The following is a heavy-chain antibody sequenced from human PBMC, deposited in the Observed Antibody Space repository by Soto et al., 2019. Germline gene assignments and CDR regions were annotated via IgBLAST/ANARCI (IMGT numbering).Heavy chain of an antibody. CDR1: GGTFSSYV. J-gene: IGHJ6*02. CDR2: ITPIFGTP. Sequence: QVQLVQSGAEVKKPGSSVKVSCKASGGTFSSYVISWVRQAPGQGLEWMGGITPIFGTPRYAQNFQGRVTITADESTSTAYMALSSLRSEDTAVYYCARDRRLRYYDFWSGFLFYGMDVWGQGTTVTVSS. CDR3: ARDRRLRYYDFWSGFLFYGMDV. D-gene: IGHD3-3*01. V-gene: IGHV1-69*01.